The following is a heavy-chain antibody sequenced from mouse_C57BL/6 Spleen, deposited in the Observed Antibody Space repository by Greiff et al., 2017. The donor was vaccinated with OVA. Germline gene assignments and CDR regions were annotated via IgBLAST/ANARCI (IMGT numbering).Heavy chain of an antibody. V-gene: IGHV5-17*01. J-gene: IGHJ2*01. CDR2: ISSGSSTI. CDR3: ASHSSGYFDY. Sequence: EVKLMESGGGLVKPGGSLKLSCAASGFTFSDYGMHWVRQAPEKGLEWVAYISSGSSTIYYADTVKGRFTISRDNAKNTLFLQMTSLRSEDTAMYYCASHSSGYFDYWGQGTTLTVSS. CDR1: GFTFSDYG. D-gene: IGHD3-2*02.